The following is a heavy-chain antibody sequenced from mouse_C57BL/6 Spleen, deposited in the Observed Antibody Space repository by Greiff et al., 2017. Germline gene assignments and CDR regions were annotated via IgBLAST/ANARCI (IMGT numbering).Heavy chain of an antibody. Sequence: QVQLKQPGAELVRPGTSVKLSCKASGYTFTSYWMHWVKQRPGQGLEWIGVIDPSDSYTNYNQKFKGKATLTVDTSSSTAYMQLSSLTSEDSAVYYCANYYGSSTYYYAMDYWGQGTSVTVSS. CDR2: IDPSDSYT. J-gene: IGHJ4*01. CDR1: GYTFTSYW. D-gene: IGHD1-1*01. CDR3: ANYYGSSTYYYAMDY. V-gene: IGHV1-59*01.